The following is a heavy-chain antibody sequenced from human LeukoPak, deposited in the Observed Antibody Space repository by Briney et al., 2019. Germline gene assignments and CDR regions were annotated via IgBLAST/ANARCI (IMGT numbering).Heavy chain of an antibody. V-gene: IGHV3-7*01. CDR3: ARDSVASGSLDY. Sequence: PGGSLRLSCAASGFTFSSYWMHWVRQPPGKGLEWVANIKEDGGRKHYVDSVGGRFTISRDNTKNSLYLQMNSLRAEDTAVYYCARDSVASGSLDYWGQGALVTASS. CDR1: GFTFSSYW. J-gene: IGHJ4*02. CDR2: IKEDGGRK. D-gene: IGHD3-10*01.